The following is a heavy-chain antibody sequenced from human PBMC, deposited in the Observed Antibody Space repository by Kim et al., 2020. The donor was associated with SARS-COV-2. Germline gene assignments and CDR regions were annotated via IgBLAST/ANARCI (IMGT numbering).Heavy chain of an antibody. Sequence: YADSVKGRFTVSRDNAKSSLYLQMNSLRDEDTAVYYCARGSSRLTNTHLDYWGQGTLVTVSS. V-gene: IGHV3-48*02. J-gene: IGHJ4*02. D-gene: IGHD6-13*01. CDR3: ARGSSRLTNTHLDY.